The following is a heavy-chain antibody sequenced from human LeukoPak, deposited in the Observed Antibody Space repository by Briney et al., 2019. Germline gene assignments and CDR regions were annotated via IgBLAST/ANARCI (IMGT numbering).Heavy chain of an antibody. D-gene: IGHD2-2*02. CDR3: AKDPNPREYQLLYGY. CDR2: ISGSGGST. J-gene: IGHJ4*02. V-gene: IGHV3-23*01. CDR1: GFTFSSYA. Sequence: GGSLRLSCAASGFTFSSYAMSWVRQAPGKGLEWVSGISGSGGSTYYADSVKGRFTISRDNYKNTLYLQMDSLRAEDTAVYYCAKDPNPREYQLLYGYWGQGTLVTVSS.